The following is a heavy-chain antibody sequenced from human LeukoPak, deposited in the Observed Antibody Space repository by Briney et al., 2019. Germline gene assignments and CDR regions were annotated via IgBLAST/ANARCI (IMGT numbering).Heavy chain of an antibody. V-gene: IGHV3-7*01. D-gene: IGHD6-19*01. Sequence: PGGSLRLSCAASGFTFSSYWMNWVRQAPGKGLEWVANIKQDGSEKYYVDSVKGRFTISRDNAKSSLFLQMNNLRAEDAAVYYCATSSDWPYYFHYWGQGTLVTVSS. CDR3: ATSSDWPYYFHY. CDR1: GFTFSSYW. CDR2: IKQDGSEK. J-gene: IGHJ4*02.